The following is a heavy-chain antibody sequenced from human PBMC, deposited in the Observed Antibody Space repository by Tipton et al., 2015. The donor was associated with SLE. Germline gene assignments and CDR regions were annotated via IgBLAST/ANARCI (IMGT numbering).Heavy chain of an antibody. J-gene: IGHJ4*02. CDR2: ISAYNGNT. D-gene: IGHD3-22*01. Sequence: QLVQSGAEVKKPGSSVKVSCKASGGTFSSYAISWVRQAPGQGLEWMGWISAYNGNTNYAQKLQGRVTMTTDTSTSTAYMELRSLRSDDTAVYYCARDSYYYDSSGPDFDYWGQGTLVTVSS. CDR3: ARDSYYYDSSGPDFDY. V-gene: IGHV1-18*01. CDR1: GGTFSSYA.